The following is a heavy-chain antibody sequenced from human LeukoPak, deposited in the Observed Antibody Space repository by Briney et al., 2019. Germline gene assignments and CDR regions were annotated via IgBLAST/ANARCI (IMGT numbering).Heavy chain of an antibody. J-gene: IGHJ4*02. Sequence: GGSLRLSCAASGFTFSNYWMHWVRQVPGKGLEWVSGISWNSGSIGYADSVKGRFTISRDNAKNSLYLQMNSLRAEDTALYYCAKDIFTMVRGVVDYWGQGTLVTVSS. CDR3: AKDIFTMVRGVVDY. V-gene: IGHV3-9*01. CDR1: GFTFSNYW. CDR2: ISWNSGSI. D-gene: IGHD3-10*01.